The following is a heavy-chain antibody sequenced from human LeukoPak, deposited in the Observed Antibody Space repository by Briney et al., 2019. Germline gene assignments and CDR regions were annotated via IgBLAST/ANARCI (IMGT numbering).Heavy chain of an antibody. CDR1: GFTFIAYS. D-gene: IGHD3-22*01. V-gene: IGHV3-21*01. J-gene: IGHJ3*02. CDR3: ARENFYDSSGYDAFDI. CDR2: ISSSSAYI. Sequence: GGFLRLSCAASGFTFIAYSMNWVRQAPGKGLEWVSSISSSSAYIYYADSVEGRFTVSRDNAKNSLYLQMNSLRAEDTAVYYCARENFYDSSGYDAFDIWGQGTMVTVSS.